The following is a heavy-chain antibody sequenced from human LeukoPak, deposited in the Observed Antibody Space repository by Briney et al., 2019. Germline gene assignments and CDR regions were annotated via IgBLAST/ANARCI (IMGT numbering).Heavy chain of an antibody. CDR3: ARVKYYYDSSDQAAFDI. J-gene: IGHJ3*02. CDR2: IYYSGNT. D-gene: IGHD3-22*01. CDR1: GGSISSYY. V-gene: IGHV4-59*01. Sequence: PSETLSLTCTVSGGSISSYYWSWIRQPPGKGLEWIGYIYYSGNTNYNPSLKSRVTISVDTSKNQFSLKLSSETAADTAVYYCARVKYYYDSSDQAAFDIWGQGTMVTVSS.